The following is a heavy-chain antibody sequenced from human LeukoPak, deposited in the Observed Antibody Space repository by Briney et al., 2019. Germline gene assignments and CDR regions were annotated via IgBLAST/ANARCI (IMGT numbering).Heavy chain of an antibody. CDR1: GGSFSGYY. D-gene: IGHD1-26*01. Sequence: PSETLSLTCAVYGGSFSGYYWSWIRQPPGKGLEWIGEINHSGSTNYNPSLKSRVTISVDTSKSQFSLKLSSVTAADTAVYYCARGGGGATSNSNWGQGTLVTVSS. CDR2: INHSGST. CDR3: ARGGGGATSNSN. V-gene: IGHV4-34*01. J-gene: IGHJ4*02.